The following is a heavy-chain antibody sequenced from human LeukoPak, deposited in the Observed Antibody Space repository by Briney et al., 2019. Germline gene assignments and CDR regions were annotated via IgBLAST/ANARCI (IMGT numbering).Heavy chain of an antibody. D-gene: IGHD1-1*01. CDR3: VKHSGGVYGNSDS. J-gene: IGHJ4*02. CDR1: GFTFSSYA. CDR2: VGRSGVDT. V-gene: IGHV3-23*01. Sequence: GGSLRLSCVASGFTFSSYAVSWCRQAPGKGLEWVSTVGRSGVDTYCADSVRGRFTISKDSSKNTLQMNSLSAEDTAIYYCVKHSGGVYGNSDSWGQGILVTVSS.